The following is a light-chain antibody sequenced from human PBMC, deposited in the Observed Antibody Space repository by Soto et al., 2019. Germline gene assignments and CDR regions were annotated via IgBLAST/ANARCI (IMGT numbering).Light chain of an antibody. V-gene: IGLV2-14*01. CDR3: SSYTSSNTLV. Sequence: QPALTQPASVSASPGQSITISCTGTSSDVGGYNYVSWYQQHPGKAPKLMIYDVSNRPSGVSDRFSGSKSGNTASLTISGLQAEDEADYYCSSYTSSNTLVFGGGTKVTVL. CDR2: DVS. CDR1: SSDVGGYNY. J-gene: IGLJ2*01.